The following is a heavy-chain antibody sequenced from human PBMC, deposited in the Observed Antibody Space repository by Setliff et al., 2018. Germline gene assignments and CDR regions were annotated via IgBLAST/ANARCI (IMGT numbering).Heavy chain of an antibody. J-gene: IGHJ6*03. V-gene: IGHV4-34*01. CDR2: INHSGST. CDR3: ARAPPNRYSGSYEYFYMDV. Sequence: SETLSLTCAVYGGSFSGYYWSWIRQPPGKGLEWIGEINHSGSTNYNPSLKSRVTISVDTSENQFSLKLSSVTAADTAVYYCARAPPNRYSGSYEYFYMDVWGKGTTVTVSS. D-gene: IGHD1-26*01. CDR1: GGSFSGYY.